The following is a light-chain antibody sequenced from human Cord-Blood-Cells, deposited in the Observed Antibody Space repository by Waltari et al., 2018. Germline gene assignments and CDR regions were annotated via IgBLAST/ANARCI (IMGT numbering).Light chain of an antibody. CDR2: EVS. J-gene: IGLJ1*01. V-gene: IGLV2-14*01. CDR3: SSYTSSSTYV. Sequence: QSALTQPASVSGSPGQSITISCTGTSSDVGGYNYVSWYQQHPGKAPKLMIYEVSNRPSGVSNCFSGSKSGNPASLTISGLQAEDEADYYCSSYTSSSTYVFGTGTKVTVL. CDR1: SSDVGGYNY.